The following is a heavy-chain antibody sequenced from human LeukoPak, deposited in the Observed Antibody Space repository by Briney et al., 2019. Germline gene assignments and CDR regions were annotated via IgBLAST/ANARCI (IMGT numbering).Heavy chain of an antibody. V-gene: IGHV3-23*01. D-gene: IGHD3-10*01. Sequence: GGSLRLSCAASGFTFSNYAINWVRQAPGKGLEWVSAISSSGDNTYYADSVKGRFTISRDNSKNTLYLQMNNLRAEDTAVFYCAKGAGSSTDYYFDYWGQGTLVTVSS. CDR1: GFTFSNYA. J-gene: IGHJ4*02. CDR3: AKGAGSSTDYYFDY. CDR2: ISSSGDNT.